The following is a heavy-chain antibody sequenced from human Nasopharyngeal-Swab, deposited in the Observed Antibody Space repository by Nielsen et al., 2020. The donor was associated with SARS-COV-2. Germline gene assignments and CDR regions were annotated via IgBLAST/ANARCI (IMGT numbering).Heavy chain of an antibody. J-gene: IGHJ1*01. CDR3: ARGVETIHH. D-gene: IGHD5-24*01. CDR1: GFSFSDYY. V-gene: IGHV3-11*04. Sequence: GGSLRLSCAASGFSFSDYYMSWIRQAPGKGLEWISDISSSGSITHYADSMKGRFTISRDNAKKSLYLQMNSLRAEDTAVYYCARGVETIHHWGQGSLVTVSS. CDR2: ISSSGSIT.